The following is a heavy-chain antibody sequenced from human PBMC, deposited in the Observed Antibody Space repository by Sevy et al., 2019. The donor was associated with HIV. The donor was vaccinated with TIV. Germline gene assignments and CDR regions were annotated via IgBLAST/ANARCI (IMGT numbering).Heavy chain of an antibody. Sequence: GGSLRLSCTASGFIFNNYAMTWVRQAPGKGLEWVSSIRGRNNVTIYAESVRGRFTLSRDISKNTLYLQMNSLRVEDTAVYYCARHTGEPYYFEIWGQGALVTVSS. CDR3: ARHTGEPYYFEI. D-gene: IGHD3-9*01. J-gene: IGHJ4*02. CDR1: GFIFNNYA. V-gene: IGHV3-23*01. CDR2: IRGRNNVT.